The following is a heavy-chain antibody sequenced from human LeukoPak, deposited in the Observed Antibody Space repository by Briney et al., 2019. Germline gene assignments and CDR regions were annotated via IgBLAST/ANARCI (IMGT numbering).Heavy chain of an antibody. CDR2: INHSGST. CDR1: GGSFSGYY. CDR3: ASGVDTSMADDY. J-gene: IGHJ4*02. Sequence: PSKTLSLTCAVYGGSFSGYYWSWIRQPPGKGLEWIGEINHSGSTNYNPSLKSRVTISVDTSKNQFSLKLSSVTAADTAVYYCASGVDTSMADDYWGQGTLVTVSS. D-gene: IGHD5-18*01. V-gene: IGHV4-34*01.